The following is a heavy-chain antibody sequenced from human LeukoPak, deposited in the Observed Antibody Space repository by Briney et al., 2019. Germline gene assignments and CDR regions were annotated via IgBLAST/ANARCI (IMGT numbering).Heavy chain of an antibody. Sequence: PSETLSLTCTVPGGSISSYYWSWIRQPAGKGLEWIGRIYTSGSTNYNPSLKSRVTMSVDTSKNQFSLKLSSVTAADTAVYYCAREGLIAVADYYYYGMDVWGQGTTVTVSS. V-gene: IGHV4-4*07. CDR1: GGSISSYY. CDR3: AREGLIAVADYYYYGMDV. CDR2: IYTSGST. D-gene: IGHD6-19*01. J-gene: IGHJ6*02.